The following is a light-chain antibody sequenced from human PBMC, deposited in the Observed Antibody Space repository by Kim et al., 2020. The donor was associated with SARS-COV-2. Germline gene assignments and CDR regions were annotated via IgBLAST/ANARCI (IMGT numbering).Light chain of an antibody. CDR1: QGVSNN. J-gene: IGKJ5*01. Sequence: EIVMTQSPATLSVSLGQRVTLSCRASQGVSNNLAWYQQRPGQAPRLLIYGASTRATGIPARFSGSGSGTEFSLTISSLQSEDFAVYYCQQYNNWPPITIGQGTRLEIK. CDR3: QQYNNWPPIT. V-gene: IGKV3-15*01. CDR2: GAS.